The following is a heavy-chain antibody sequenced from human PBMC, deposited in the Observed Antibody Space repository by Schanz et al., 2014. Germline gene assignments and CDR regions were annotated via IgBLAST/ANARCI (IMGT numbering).Heavy chain of an antibody. V-gene: IGHV3-53*01. Sequence: EVQLVESGGGLIQPGGSLRLSCAVSGFTVNTNYMSWVRQAPGKGMEWISSMYINSGSTQYADSVKGRFIISRESSKNTLFLQMKSLRAEDTAVYFCARDGGRDGYNLAFDVWGQGTLVTVSS. CDR1: GFTVNTNY. CDR2: MYINSGST. D-gene: IGHD5-12*01. J-gene: IGHJ3*01. CDR3: ARDGGRDGYNLAFDV.